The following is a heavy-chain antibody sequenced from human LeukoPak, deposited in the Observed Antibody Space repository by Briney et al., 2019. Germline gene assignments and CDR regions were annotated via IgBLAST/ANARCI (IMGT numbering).Heavy chain of an antibody. CDR2: INPDATQT. D-gene: IGHD4-17*01. J-gene: IGHJ4*02. CDR1: EFTFNTFW. Sequence: PGGSLRPSCAASEFTFNTFWMSWVRQAPGKGLEWVANINPDATQTYYVGSVTGRFTISRDNAKNSLYLQMNSLRAEDTAVYYCARGDYADFDYWGQGTLVTVSS. CDR3: ARGDYADFDY. V-gene: IGHV3-7*01.